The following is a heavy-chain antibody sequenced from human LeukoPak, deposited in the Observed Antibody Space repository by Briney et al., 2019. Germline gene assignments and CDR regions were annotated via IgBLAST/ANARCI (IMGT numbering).Heavy chain of an antibody. Sequence: PGGSLRLSCAASGFTFSSYSMNWVRQAPGKGLEWVSSISSSSSYIYCADSVKGRFTISRDNAKNSLYLQMNSLRAEDTAVYYCARSPRNWNWGYFDYWGQGTLVTVSS. V-gene: IGHV3-21*01. CDR2: ISSSSSYI. J-gene: IGHJ4*02. CDR1: GFTFSSYS. D-gene: IGHD1-7*01. CDR3: ARSPRNWNWGYFDY.